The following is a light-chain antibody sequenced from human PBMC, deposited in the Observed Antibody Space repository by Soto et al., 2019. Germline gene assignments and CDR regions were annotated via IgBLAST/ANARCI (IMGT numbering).Light chain of an antibody. V-gene: IGLV2-23*02. J-gene: IGLJ2*01. CDR3: CSYAGSSTFVV. Sequence: QSVLTPPASVSGSPGQSITISCTGTSSDVGSYNLVSWYQQHPGKAPKLMIYEVSKRPSGVSNRFSGSKSGNTASLTISGLQAEDEADYYCCSYAGSSTFVVFGGGTKLAVL. CDR2: EVS. CDR1: SSDVGSYNL.